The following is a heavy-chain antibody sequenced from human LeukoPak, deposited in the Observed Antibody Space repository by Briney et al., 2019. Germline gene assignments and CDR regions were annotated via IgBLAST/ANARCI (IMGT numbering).Heavy chain of an antibody. CDR2: INSDGSTT. CDR1: AFNFNTYW. D-gene: IGHD7-27*01. J-gene: IGHJ4*02. V-gene: IGHV3-74*01. CDR3: VRQNKWGFDY. Sequence: GSLRLSCAASAFNFNTYWMHWVRQVPGKGLVWVSRINSDGSTTTYAEYVKGRFTISRDNAKNTLHLQMNSLRVEDTAVYYCVRQNKWGFDYWGQGILVTVSS.